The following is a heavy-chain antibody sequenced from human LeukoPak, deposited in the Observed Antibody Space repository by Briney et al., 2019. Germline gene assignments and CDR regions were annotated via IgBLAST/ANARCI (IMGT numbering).Heavy chain of an antibody. J-gene: IGHJ4*02. CDR1: AYTFTSYR. Sequence: ASVKVSCKSSAYTFTSYRISLMRHAPGQGLELMGWISAYNGNTKYAQKLQGRVTMTTDTSTSTAYMELRSLRSDDTAVYYCARTPGIVGIGFDYWGQGTLVTVSS. V-gene: IGHV1-18*01. CDR3: ARTPGIVGIGFDY. CDR2: ISAYNGNT. D-gene: IGHD1-26*01.